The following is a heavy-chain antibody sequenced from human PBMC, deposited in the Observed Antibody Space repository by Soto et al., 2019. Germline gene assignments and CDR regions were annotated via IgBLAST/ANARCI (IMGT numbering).Heavy chain of an antibody. J-gene: IGHJ6*02. CDR2: ISGYNGNT. CDR3: SRFIIVGGWFEPNYSHGMDV. D-gene: IGHD6-19*01. CDR1: GYTFSNYG. Sequence: QVQLVQSGAEVKKPGASVTVSCKTSGYTFSNYGINWVRQAPGQGLEWMGWISGYNGNTNYAQTVQGRVTRTTDTSTGTVYMEMRSLKSDDTAIYYCSRFIIVGGWFEPNYSHGMDVWGQGTTVTVSS. V-gene: IGHV1-18*01.